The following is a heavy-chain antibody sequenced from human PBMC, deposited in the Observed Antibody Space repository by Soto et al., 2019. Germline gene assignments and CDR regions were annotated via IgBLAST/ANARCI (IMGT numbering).Heavy chain of an antibody. CDR2: ISGSGGST. Sequence: GGSLRLSCAASGFAFSSYAMSWVRQAPGKGLEWVSAISGSGGSTYYADSVKGRFTISRDNSKNTLYQQMNSLRAEDTALYYCAKDLPLELERPYYFDYWGQGTLVTVSS. V-gene: IGHV3-23*01. J-gene: IGHJ4*02. D-gene: IGHD1-1*01. CDR3: AKDLPLELERPYYFDY. CDR1: GFAFSSYA.